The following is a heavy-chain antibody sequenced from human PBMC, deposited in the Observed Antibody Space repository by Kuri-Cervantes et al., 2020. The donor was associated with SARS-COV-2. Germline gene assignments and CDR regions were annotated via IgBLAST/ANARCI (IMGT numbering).Heavy chain of an antibody. V-gene: IGHV3-15*01. CDR2: VKSKSDGGAT. CDR3: AKGSIAVAGTRGPSDY. D-gene: IGHD6-19*01. Sequence: GESLKISCATSRLGFTNAWMNWVRQAPGKGLEWVGRVKSKSDGGATDYAAPVKGRFTISRDDSKNTLYLQMNSLRAEDTAVYYCAKGSIAVAGTRGPSDYWGQGTLVTVSS. J-gene: IGHJ4*02. CDR1: RLGFTNAW.